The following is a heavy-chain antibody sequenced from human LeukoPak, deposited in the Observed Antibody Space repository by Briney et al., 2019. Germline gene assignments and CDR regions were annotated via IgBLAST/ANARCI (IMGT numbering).Heavy chain of an antibody. CDR3: ARAELYYDILTGYSYYFDY. V-gene: IGHV3-7*01. D-gene: IGHD3-9*01. CDR2: IKQDGSLK. CDR1: GFTFSSYW. Sequence: GGSLRLSCAASGFTFSSYWMSWVRQAPGKGLEWVANIKQDGSLKYYVDSVKGRFTIFRDNAKNSLYLQMNSLRAEDTAVYYCARAELYYDILTGYSYYFDYWGQGTLVPVSS. J-gene: IGHJ4*02.